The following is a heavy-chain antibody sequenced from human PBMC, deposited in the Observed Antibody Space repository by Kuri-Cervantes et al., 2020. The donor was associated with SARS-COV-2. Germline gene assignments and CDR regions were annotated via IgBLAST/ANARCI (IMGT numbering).Heavy chain of an antibody. Sequence: GSLRLSCAVYGGSFSSGSYYWSWIRQPPGKGLEWIGYIYYSGSTNYNPSLKSRVTISVDTSKNQFSLKLSSVTAADTAVYYCARGVTIFGEDVWGQGTTVTVSS. V-gene: IGHV4-61*01. J-gene: IGHJ6*02. D-gene: IGHD3-3*01. CDR1: GGSFSSGSYY. CDR2: IYYSGST. CDR3: ARGVTIFGEDV.